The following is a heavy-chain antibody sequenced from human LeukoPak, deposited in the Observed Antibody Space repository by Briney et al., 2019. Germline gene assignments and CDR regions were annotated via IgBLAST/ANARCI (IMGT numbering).Heavy chain of an antibody. CDR3: ARRGIAARAQDY. D-gene: IGHD6-6*01. J-gene: IGHJ4*02. Sequence: TSETLSLTCAVYGGSFSGYYWSWIRQPPGKGLEWIGEINHSGSTNYNPSLKSRVTVSVDTSKNQFYLKLSSVTAADTAVYYCARRGIAARAQDYWGQGTLVTVSS. CDR2: INHSGST. V-gene: IGHV4-34*01. CDR1: GGSFSGYY.